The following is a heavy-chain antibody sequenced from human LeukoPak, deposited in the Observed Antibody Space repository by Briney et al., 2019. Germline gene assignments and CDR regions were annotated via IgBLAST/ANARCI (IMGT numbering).Heavy chain of an antibody. CDR3: ARGTTA. D-gene: IGHD1-1*01. V-gene: IGHV4-34*01. CDR2: INHSGST. CDR1: GGSISSSY. Sequence: SETLSLTCTVSGGSISSSYWSWIRQPPGKGLEWIGEINHSGSTNYNPSLKSRVTISVDTSKNQFSLKLSSVTAADTAVYYCARGTTAWGQGTLVTVSS. J-gene: IGHJ5*02.